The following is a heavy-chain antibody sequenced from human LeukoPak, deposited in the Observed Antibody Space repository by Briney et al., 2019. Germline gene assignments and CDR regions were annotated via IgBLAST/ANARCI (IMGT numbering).Heavy chain of an antibody. V-gene: IGHV3-7*01. CDR2: IKQAGNEK. CDR1: GFTFSSFW. Sequence: GGSLRLSCAASGFTFSSFWMSWVRQAPGKGQERVANIKQAGNEKYYVDSVRGRFPFSRTNAKNSFYLHMNRLRAGDTAVFSLGREQGSSSWYGYYFDNWGQGTMVTVSS. CDR3: GREQGSSSWYGYYFDN. D-gene: IGHD2-2*01. J-gene: IGHJ4*02.